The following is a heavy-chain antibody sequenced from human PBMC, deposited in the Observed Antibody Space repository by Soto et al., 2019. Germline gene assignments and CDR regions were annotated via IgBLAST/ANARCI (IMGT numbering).Heavy chain of an antibody. J-gene: IGHJ5*02. CDR2: IDPSGGGT. D-gene: IGHD2-15*01. CDR1: GYTFTSYY. V-gene: IGHV1-46*01. CDR3: ARDRVDCSGGNCWRSVEDT. Sequence: QVQLVQSGAEVKKPGASVKVSCKASGYTFTSYYMHWVRQAPGQGLEWMGIIDPSGGGTSYAQKCQGRLATTRDTSTSTGYMGLGSLGSADTAVYYCARDRVDCSGGNCWRSVEDTWGQGTLVTVSS.